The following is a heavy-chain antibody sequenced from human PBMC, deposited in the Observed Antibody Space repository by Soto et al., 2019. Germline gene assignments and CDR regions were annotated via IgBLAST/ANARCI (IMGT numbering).Heavy chain of an antibody. J-gene: IGHJ3*02. D-gene: IGHD4-17*01. CDR2: IGTAGDT. CDR1: GFTFSSYD. CDR3: ARGRMATVTTRQPSGAFDI. V-gene: IGHV3-13*04. Sequence: EVQLVESGGGLVQPGGSLRLSCAASGFTFSSYDMHWVRQATGKGLEWVSAIGTAGDTYYPGSVKGRFTISRENAENALYLQMNSLRAGDTAVYYCARGRMATVTTRQPSGAFDIWGQGTMVPVSS.